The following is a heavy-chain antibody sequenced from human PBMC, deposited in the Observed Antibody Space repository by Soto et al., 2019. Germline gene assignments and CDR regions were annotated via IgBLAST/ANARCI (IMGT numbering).Heavy chain of an antibody. V-gene: IGHV3-30*18. CDR1: GFTFSSYG. CDR2: ISYDGSNE. D-gene: IGHD4-17*01. J-gene: IGHJ4*02. Sequence: HPGGSLRLSCAASGFTFSSYGMHWVRQAPGKGLEWVAVISYDGSNEYYADSVKGRFTISRDNSKNTLDLQMNSLRAEDTAVYYCAKDPSVGGDYHNYFDYWGQGTLVTVSS. CDR3: AKDPSVGGDYHNYFDY.